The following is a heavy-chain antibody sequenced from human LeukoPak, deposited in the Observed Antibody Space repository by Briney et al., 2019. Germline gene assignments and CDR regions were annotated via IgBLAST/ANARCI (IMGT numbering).Heavy chain of an antibody. J-gene: IGHJ4*02. CDR2: ISYDGSNK. V-gene: IGHV3-30-3*01. CDR1: GFTFSSYA. Sequence: HPGGSLRLSCAASGFTFSSYAMHWVRQAPGKGLEWVAVISYDGSNKYYADSVKGRFTISRDNSKNTLYLQMNSLRAEDTAVYYCARDDSYGYDYWGQGTLVTVSS. CDR3: ARDDSYGYDY. D-gene: IGHD5-18*01.